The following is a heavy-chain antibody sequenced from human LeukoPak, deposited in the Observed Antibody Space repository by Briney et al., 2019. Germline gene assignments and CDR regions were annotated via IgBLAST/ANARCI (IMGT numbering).Heavy chain of an antibody. J-gene: IGHJ4*02. CDR2: ISYDGSNK. V-gene: IGHV3-30*18. CDR3: AKSVQLLWAYFDY. D-gene: IGHD2-2*01. CDR1: GFTFSSYG. Sequence: GGSLRLSCAASGFTFSSYGMHWVRQAPGKGLEWVAVISYDGSNKYYADSVKGRFTISRDNSKNTLYLQMNSLRAEDTAVYYRAKSVQLLWAYFDYWGQGTLVTVSS.